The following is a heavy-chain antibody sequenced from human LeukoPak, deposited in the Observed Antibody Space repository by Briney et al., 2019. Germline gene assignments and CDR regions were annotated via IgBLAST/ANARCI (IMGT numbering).Heavy chain of an antibody. CDR1: GYTLTELS. V-gene: IGHV1-24*01. Sequence: ASXKVSCKVSGYTLTELSMHWVRQAPGKGLEWMGGFDPEDGETIYAQKFQGRVTMTEDTSTDTARMELSSLRSEDTAVYYCAAAPPGVAVYYYGMDVWGQGTTVTVSS. D-gene: IGHD6-19*01. CDR2: FDPEDGET. CDR3: AAAPPGVAVYYYGMDV. J-gene: IGHJ6*02.